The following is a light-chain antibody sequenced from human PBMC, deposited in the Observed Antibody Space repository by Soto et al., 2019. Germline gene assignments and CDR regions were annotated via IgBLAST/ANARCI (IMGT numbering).Light chain of an antibody. V-gene: IGKV1-5*03. Sequence: DIPMTQSPSTLSASVGDRVTITCRASQSISSWLAWYQQKPGKAPKLLIYKASSLESGVPSRFSGSGSGTEFTLTISSLQPDDFATYYCQQYNSCPYTFGQGTKLEIK. CDR1: QSISSW. J-gene: IGKJ2*01. CDR2: KAS. CDR3: QQYNSCPYT.